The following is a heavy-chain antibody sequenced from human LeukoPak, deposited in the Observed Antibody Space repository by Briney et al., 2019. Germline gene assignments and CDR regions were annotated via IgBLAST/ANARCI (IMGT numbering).Heavy chain of an antibody. Sequence: GGSLRLSCAASGFTFSSYAMHWVRQAPGKGLEWVAVISYDGSNKYYADSVKGRFTISRDNSKSTLYLQMNSLRAEDTAVYYCARDLLPNYFDWLFRYWGQGTLVTVSS. D-gene: IGHD3-9*01. J-gene: IGHJ4*02. CDR1: GFTFSSYA. CDR2: ISYDGSNK. V-gene: IGHV3-30*04. CDR3: ARDLLPNYFDWLFRY.